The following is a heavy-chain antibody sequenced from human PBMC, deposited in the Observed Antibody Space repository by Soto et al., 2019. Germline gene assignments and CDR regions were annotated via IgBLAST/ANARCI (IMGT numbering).Heavy chain of an antibody. J-gene: IGHJ4*02. Sequence: GGSLRLSCAASGFTFSNYWMSWVRQAPGKGLEWVANIKQDGNEKYYVDSVKGRFIISRDNAKNSLYLQMNSLRAEDTAVYYCARVTRLSGDNWGQGTLVTVSS. D-gene: IGHD1-26*01. CDR3: ARVTRLSGDN. CDR1: GFTFSNYW. CDR2: IKQDGNEK. V-gene: IGHV3-7*05.